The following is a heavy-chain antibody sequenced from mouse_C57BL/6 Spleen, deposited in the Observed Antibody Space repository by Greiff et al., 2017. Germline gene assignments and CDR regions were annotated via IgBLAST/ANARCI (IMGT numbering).Heavy chain of an antibody. CDR2: INPSNGGT. J-gene: IGHJ2*01. V-gene: IGHV1-53*01. D-gene: IGHD2-4*01. Sequence: QVQLQQPGTELVKPGASVKLSCKASGYTFTSYWMHWVKQRPGQGLEWIGNINPSNGGTNYNEKFTSKATLTVAKSSSTAYMHLSSLTSEDSAVYYCARRSYDYDGVRHYFAYWGQGTTRTVSS. CDR1: GYTFTSYW. CDR3: ARRSYDYDGVRHYFAY.